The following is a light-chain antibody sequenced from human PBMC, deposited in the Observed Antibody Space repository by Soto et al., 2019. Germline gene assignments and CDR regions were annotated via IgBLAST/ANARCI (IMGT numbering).Light chain of an antibody. CDR1: QSVFTS. CDR3: QQRNSWPLT. J-gene: IGKJ4*01. Sequence: EIVLTQSPATLSLSPGERATLSCRASQSVFTSLAWFQQKPGQAPTLLISDTSNRASGIPARFSGSGSGTDFTLTISSLEPEDFAVYYSQQRNSWPLTFGGGTKV. CDR2: DTS. V-gene: IGKV3-11*01.